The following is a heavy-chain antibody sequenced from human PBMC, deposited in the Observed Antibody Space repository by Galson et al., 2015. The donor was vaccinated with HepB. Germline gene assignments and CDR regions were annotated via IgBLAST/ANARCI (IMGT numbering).Heavy chain of an antibody. D-gene: IGHD3-10*01. CDR3: ARDRVRDYYGSGSVFDY. J-gene: IGHJ4*02. V-gene: IGHV4-59*01. Sequence: ETLSLTCTVSGGSISSYYWSWIRQPPGKGLEWIGYIYYSGSTNYNPSLKSRVTISVDTSKNQFSLKLSSVTAADTAVYYCARDRVRDYYGSGSVFDYWGQGTLVTVSS. CDR1: GGSISSYY. CDR2: IYYSGST.